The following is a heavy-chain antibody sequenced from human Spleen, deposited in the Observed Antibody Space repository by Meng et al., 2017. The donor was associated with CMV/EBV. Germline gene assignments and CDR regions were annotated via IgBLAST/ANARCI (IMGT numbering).Heavy chain of an antibody. D-gene: IGHD2-2*01. CDR2: INPNSGGT. Sequence: ASVKVSCKASGYTFTGYYMHWVRQAPGQGLGWMGWINPNSGGTNYAQKFQGRVTMTRDTSISTAYMELSRLRSDDTAVYYCAREGYCSSTSCHGAWFDPWGQGTLVTVSS. J-gene: IGHJ5*02. CDR3: AREGYCSSTSCHGAWFDP. CDR1: GYTFTGYY. V-gene: IGHV1-2*02.